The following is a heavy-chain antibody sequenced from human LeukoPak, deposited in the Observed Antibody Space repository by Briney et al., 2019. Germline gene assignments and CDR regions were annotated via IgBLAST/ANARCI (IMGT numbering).Heavy chain of an antibody. CDR1: GGSISSYY. Sequence: SETLSLTCTVSGGSISSYYWSWIRQPAGKGLEWIGRIYTSGSTNYNPSLKSRVTMSVDTSKNQFSLKLSSVTAADTAVYYCARSIAAAGTGGFYYYYYYMDVWGKGTTVTISS. J-gene: IGHJ6*03. V-gene: IGHV4-4*07. CDR2: IYTSGST. D-gene: IGHD6-13*01. CDR3: ARSIAAAGTGGFYYYYYYMDV.